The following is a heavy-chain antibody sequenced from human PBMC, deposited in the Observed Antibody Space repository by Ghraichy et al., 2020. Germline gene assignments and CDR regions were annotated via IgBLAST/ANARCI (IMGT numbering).Heavy chain of an antibody. CDR2: IYNSGNI. V-gene: IGHV4-59*01. J-gene: IGHJ5*02. D-gene: IGHD3-3*01. Sequence: SETLSLTCTVSGDSISGYYWSWIRQPPGKGLEWIGFIYNSGNINYNPSLKSRVTLSIDTSKNQFSLKMRSLTAEDTAVYYCARGGRSGAYGGRDNWFDPWGQGTLVSVSS. CDR1: GDSISGYY. CDR3: ARGGRSGAYGGRDNWFDP.